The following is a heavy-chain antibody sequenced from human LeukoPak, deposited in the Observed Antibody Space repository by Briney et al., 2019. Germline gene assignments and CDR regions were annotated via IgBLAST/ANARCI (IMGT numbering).Heavy chain of an antibody. J-gene: IGHJ4*02. CDR1: GFTFSSYS. CDR2: ISSSSSYI. CDR3: AKDPKGSTVTTYWFVY. D-gene: IGHD4-17*01. Sequence: PGGSLRLSCAASGFTFSSYSMNWVRQAPGKGLEWVSSISSSSSYIYYADSVKGRFTISRDNAKNSLYLQMNSLRAEDTAVYYCAKDPKGSTVTTYWFVYWGQGTLVTVSS. V-gene: IGHV3-21*01.